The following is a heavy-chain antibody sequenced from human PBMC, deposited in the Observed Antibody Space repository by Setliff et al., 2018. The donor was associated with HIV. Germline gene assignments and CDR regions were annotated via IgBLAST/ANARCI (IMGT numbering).Heavy chain of an antibody. V-gene: IGHV4-34*01. CDR3: ARGRRITMIRGIIPFTY. CDR2: VNHSGST. D-gene: IGHD3-10*01. J-gene: IGHJ4*02. CDR1: GGSFSGYY. Sequence: ASETLSLTCAVYGGSFSGYYWTWIRQPPGKGLEWIGEVNHSGSTNYNPSLKSRVTISVDTSKNQFSPKLSSVTAADMAVYYCARGRRITMIRGIIPFTYWGQGTLVTVSS.